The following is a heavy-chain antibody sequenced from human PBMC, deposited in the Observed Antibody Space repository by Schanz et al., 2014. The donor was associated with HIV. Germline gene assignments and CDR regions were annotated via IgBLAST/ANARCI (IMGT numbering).Heavy chain of an antibody. D-gene: IGHD3-16*01. J-gene: IGHJ6*02. V-gene: IGHV3-23*04. CDR3: ARDGGEV. CDR1: GFNFNNYA. Sequence: VQLVESGGGVVQPGGSLRLSCAASGFNFNNYAMTWVRQAPGKGLEWVSSISESGGRTYYADSVNGRFTISRDNAKNSLFLQMESLRAEDTAVYYCARDGGEVWGQGTTVTISS. CDR2: ISESGGRT.